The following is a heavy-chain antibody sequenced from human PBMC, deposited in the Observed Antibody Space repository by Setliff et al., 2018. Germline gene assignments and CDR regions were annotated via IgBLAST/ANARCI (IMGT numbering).Heavy chain of an antibody. CDR1: GDSISNYY. V-gene: IGHV4-4*07. CDR3: AASRAYTGAVEEWFLPKTFDF. D-gene: IGHD3-10*01. J-gene: IGHJ4*02. Sequence: SETLSLTCTVSGDSISNYYWNWIRQPAGKGLEWIGRIYVTESTKYNPSLKTRVTLSIDTSKNQFSLKLSSVTAADAALYYCAASRAYTGAVEEWFLPKTFDFWGQGSPVTVSS. CDR2: IYVTEST.